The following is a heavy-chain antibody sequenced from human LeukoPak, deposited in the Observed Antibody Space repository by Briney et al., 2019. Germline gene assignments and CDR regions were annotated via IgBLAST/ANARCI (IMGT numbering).Heavy chain of an antibody. CDR3: ARVGGTNFYYYGLDV. J-gene: IGHJ6*02. CDR2: IYYSGST. CDR1: GGSVSSGSYY. D-gene: IGHD3-3*01. Sequence: SETLSLTCTVSGGSVSSGSYYWSWIRQPPGKGLEWIGYIYYSGSTDYNPSLKSRVTISVDTSKNQFSLKLNSVTAADTAVYYCARVGGTNFYYYGLDVWGQGTTVTVSS. V-gene: IGHV4-61*01.